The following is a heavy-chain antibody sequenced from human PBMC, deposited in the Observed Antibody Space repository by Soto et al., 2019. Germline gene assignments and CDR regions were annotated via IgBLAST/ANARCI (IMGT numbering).Heavy chain of an antibody. J-gene: IGHJ4*02. CDR2: IYYSGST. D-gene: IGHD2-8*01. CDR1: GGSISSGGYY. CDR3: ARADMLSLSY. V-gene: IGHV4-31*03. Sequence: SETLSLTCTVSGGSISSGGYYWSWIRQHPGKGLEWIGYIYYSGSTYYNPSLKSRVTISVDTSKNQFSLKLSSVTAADTAVYYCARADMLSLSYLGQGTLVTVSS.